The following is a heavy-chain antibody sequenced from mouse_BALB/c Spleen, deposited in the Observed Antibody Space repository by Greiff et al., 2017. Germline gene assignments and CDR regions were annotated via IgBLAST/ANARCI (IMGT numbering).Heavy chain of an antibody. D-gene: IGHD2-10*01. CDR3: ARKGAYYGNYNYAMDY. CDR1: GYTFTDYV. J-gene: IGHJ4*01. CDR2: IYPGSGST. Sequence: QVQLQQSGPELVKPGASVKMSCKASGYTFTDYVISWVKQRTGQGLEWIGEIYPGSGSTYYNEKFKGKATLTADKSSNTAYMQLSSLTSEDSAVYFCARKGAYYGNYNYAMDYWGQGTSVTVSS. V-gene: IGHV1-81*01.